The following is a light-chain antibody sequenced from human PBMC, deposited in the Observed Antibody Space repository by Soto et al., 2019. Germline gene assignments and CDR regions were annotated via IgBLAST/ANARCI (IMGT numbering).Light chain of an antibody. CDR1: SSNIGAGYH. V-gene: IGLV1-40*01. CDR2: GNS. Sequence: QSVLTQPPSVSGAPGQRVTISCTGSSSNIGAGYHVHWYQQFPGTAPKLLIYGNSNRPSGVPDRFSGSKSGTSASLAITGLQAEDEADYYCQSYDSSLSVSYVFGTGTKLTVL. CDR3: QSYDSSLSVSYV. J-gene: IGLJ1*01.